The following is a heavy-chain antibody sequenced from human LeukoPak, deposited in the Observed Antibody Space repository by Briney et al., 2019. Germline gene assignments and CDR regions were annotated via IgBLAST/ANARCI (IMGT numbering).Heavy chain of an antibody. J-gene: IGHJ6*02. CDR3: ARDPPRWELLAIVYYGMDV. V-gene: IGHV3-33*01. D-gene: IGHD1-26*01. CDR2: IWYDGSNK. CDR1: GFTFSSYG. Sequence: LSGGSLRLSCAASGFTFSSYGMHWVRQAPGKGLEWVAVIWYDGSNKYYADSVKGRFTISRDNSKNTLYLQMNSLRAEDTAVYYCARDPPRWELLAIVYYGMDVWGQGTTVTVSS.